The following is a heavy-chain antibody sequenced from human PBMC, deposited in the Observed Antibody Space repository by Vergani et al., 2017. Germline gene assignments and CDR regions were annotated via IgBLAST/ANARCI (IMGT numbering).Heavy chain of an antibody. J-gene: IGHJ1*01. Sequence: LVESGGGLVQPGESLRLSCVASGFRFREHGMNWVRQAPGKGLEWVAFIRYDGTKRFYGDSVKGRFTISRDNSQTTVFLQMNSLRADDSAVYYCTKAGQYDSDNFHDSWGQGALVTVAS. D-gene: IGHD3-22*01. V-gene: IGHV3-30*02. CDR2: IRYDGTKR. CDR1: GFRFREHG. CDR3: TKAGQYDSDNFHDS.